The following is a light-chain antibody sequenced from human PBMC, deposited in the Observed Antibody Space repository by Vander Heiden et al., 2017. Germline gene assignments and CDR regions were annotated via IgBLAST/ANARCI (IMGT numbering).Light chain of an antibody. CDR2: EVI. J-gene: IGLJ2*01. CDR3: CSYGDSNTLV. CDR1: SSDVGNYNF. Sequence: QSALTHPASVSASPGQSITISCTGTSSDVGNYNFVSWYQHHPGKAPKLMIYEVIKRPSGVSNRFSGSKSGNTASLTISGLQAEDEADYYCCSYGDSNTLVFGGGTKLTVL. V-gene: IGLV2-23*02.